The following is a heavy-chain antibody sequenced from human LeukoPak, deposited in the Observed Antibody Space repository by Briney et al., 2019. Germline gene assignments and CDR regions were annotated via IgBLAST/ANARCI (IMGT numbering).Heavy chain of an antibody. V-gene: IGHV3-30*04. D-gene: IGHD3-10*01. CDR1: GFTFSSYA. Sequence: GGSLRLSCAASGFTFSSYAMHWVRQAPGKGLEWVAVISYDGSNKYYADSVKGRFTISRDNSKNTLYLQMNSLRAEDTAVYYCARDRGYYGSGSYTGYFDYWGQGTLVTVSS. CDR2: ISYDGSNK. J-gene: IGHJ4*02. CDR3: ARDRGYYGSGSYTGYFDY.